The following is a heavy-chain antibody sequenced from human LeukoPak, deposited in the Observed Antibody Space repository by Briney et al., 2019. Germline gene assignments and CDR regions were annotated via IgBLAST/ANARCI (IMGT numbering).Heavy chain of an antibody. CDR1: GGSFSGYY. D-gene: IGHD3-3*01. CDR2: INHSGST. Sequence: PSETLSLTCAVYGGSFSGYYWSWIRQPPGKGLEWIGEINHSGSTNYNPSLKSRVTISVDTSKNQFSLKLSSVTAADTAVYYCARKIFGVVMKYYSDYWGQGTLVTVSS. J-gene: IGHJ4*02. V-gene: IGHV4-34*01. CDR3: ARKIFGVVMKYYSDY.